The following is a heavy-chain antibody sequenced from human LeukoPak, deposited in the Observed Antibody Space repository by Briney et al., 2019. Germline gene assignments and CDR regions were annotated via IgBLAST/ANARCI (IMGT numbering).Heavy chain of an antibody. J-gene: IGHJ6*03. CDR2: ISPSGGST. D-gene: IGHD2-2*01. CDR1: GYTFTSNY. V-gene: IGHV1-46*01. Sequence: ASVKVSCKAFGYTFTSNYMHWVRQAPGQGPEWMGVISPSGGSTTYAQKFQGRVTITADKSTSTAYMELSSLRSEDTAVYYCARASWYNYYYMDVWGKGTTVTVSS. CDR3: ARASWYNYYYMDV.